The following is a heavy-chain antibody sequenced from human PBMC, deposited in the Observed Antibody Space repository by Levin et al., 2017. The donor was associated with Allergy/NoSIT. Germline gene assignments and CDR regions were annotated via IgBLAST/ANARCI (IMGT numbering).Heavy chain of an antibody. CDR3: VKMSRNLWFGDTFDY. Sequence: QAGGSLRLSCSASGFTFSSYAMHWVRQAPGKGLEYVSAISSNGGSTYYADSVKGRFTISRDNSKNTLYLQMSSLRAEDTAVYYCVKMSRNLWFGDTFDYWGQGTLVTVSS. D-gene: IGHD3-10*01. CDR2: ISSNGGST. CDR1: GFTFSSYA. V-gene: IGHV3-64D*06. J-gene: IGHJ4*02.